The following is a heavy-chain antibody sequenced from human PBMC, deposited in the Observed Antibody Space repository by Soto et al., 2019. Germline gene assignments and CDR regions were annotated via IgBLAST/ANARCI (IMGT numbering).Heavy chain of an antibody. D-gene: IGHD3-16*01. J-gene: IGHJ4*02. CDR1: GGSISSGGYY. CDR2: IYYSGST. CDR3: AIVPAPFTGEFDY. V-gene: IGHV4-31*03. Sequence: SETLSLTCTVSGGSISSGGYYWSWIRQHPGKGLEWIGYIYYSGSTYYNPSLKSRVTISVDTSKNQFSLKLSSVTAADTAVYYCAIVPAPFTGEFDYWGQGTLVPVSS.